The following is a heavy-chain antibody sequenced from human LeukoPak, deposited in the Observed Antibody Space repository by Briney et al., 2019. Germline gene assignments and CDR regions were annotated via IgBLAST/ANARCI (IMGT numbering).Heavy chain of an antibody. Sequence: PGGSMRLSCAASGFTFTGYAMSWVRQAPGKGLEWLSYISGNSGDTNYADSVKGRFTISRDNAKNSLYLQMNSLRVEDTAVYYCARDPRTVRIWGQGTLVTVSS. CDR2: ISGNSGDT. CDR1: GFTFTGYA. CDR3: ARDPRTVRI. D-gene: IGHD1-1*01. J-gene: IGHJ4*02. V-gene: IGHV3-11*06.